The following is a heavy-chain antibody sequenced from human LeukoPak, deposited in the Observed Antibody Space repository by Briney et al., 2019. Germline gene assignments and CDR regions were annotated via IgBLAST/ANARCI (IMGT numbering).Heavy chain of an antibody. D-gene: IGHD2-2*03. CDR2: IGGSGTRT. Sequence: GGSLRLSCSASGFTFTTYGMDWVRQAPGKGLEWVSGIGGSGTRTYYADSVKGRFTISRDNSKNTLYLQMNSLRDEDTAVYYCSKDSHWILFDDWGQGTLVTVSS. CDR1: GFTFTTYG. CDR3: SKDSHWILFDD. V-gene: IGHV3-23*01. J-gene: IGHJ4*02.